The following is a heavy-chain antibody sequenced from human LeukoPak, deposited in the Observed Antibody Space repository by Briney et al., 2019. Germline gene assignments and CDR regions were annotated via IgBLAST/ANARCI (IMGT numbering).Heavy chain of an antibody. J-gene: IGHJ5*02. D-gene: IGHD1-26*01. CDR2: IYTSGST. CDR3: ARDQVRANAP. CDR1: GGSISSYY. V-gene: IGHV4-4*07. Sequence: SETLSLTCTVSGGSISSYYWSWIRQPAGKGLEWIGRIYTSGSTNYNPSLKSRVTISVDKSKNQFSLKLSSVTAADMAVYYCARDQVRANAPWRQGTLLTVSS.